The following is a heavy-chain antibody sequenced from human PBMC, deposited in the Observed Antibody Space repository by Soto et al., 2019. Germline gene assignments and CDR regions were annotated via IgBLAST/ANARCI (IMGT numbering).Heavy chain of an antibody. J-gene: IGHJ3*02. CDR2: MYNTGST. V-gene: IGHV4-59*01. D-gene: IGHD3-10*01. CDR1: GSSISSYY. CDR3: AKNYGNAFDI. Sequence: PSETLSLTCTVGGSSISSYYWSWIRQPPGKGLEWIGYMYNTGSTIYNPSLKSRVTISVDTSKNQFSLKLNSVTAADTAVYYCAKNYGNAFDIWGKGTMVTVS.